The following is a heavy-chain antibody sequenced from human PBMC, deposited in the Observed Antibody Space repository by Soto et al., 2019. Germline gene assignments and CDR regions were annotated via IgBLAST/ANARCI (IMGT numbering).Heavy chain of an antibody. Sequence: GGSLRLSCAASGFTFSSYGMHWVRRAPGKGLEWVAVISYDGSNKYYADSVKGRFTISRDNSKNTLYLQMNSLRAEDTAVYYCAKEFRVAPFDYWGQGTLVTVSS. CDR2: ISYDGSNK. D-gene: IGHD2-15*01. CDR1: GFTFSSYG. J-gene: IGHJ4*02. CDR3: AKEFRVAPFDY. V-gene: IGHV3-30*18.